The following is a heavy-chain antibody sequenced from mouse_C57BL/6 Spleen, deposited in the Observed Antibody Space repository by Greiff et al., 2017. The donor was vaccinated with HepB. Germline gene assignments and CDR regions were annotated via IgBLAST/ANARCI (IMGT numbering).Heavy chain of an antibody. CDR3: ARYMVTTGFDY. V-gene: IGHV3-8*01. CDR2: ISYSGST. Sequence: EVKLMESGPGLAKPSQTLSLTCSVTGYSITSDYWNWIRKFPGNKLEYMGYISYSGSTYYNPSPKSRISITRDTSKNQSYLQLNSVATEDTATCYGARYMVTTGFDYWGQGTTLTVSS. CDR1: GYSITSDY. D-gene: IGHD2-2*01. J-gene: IGHJ2*01.